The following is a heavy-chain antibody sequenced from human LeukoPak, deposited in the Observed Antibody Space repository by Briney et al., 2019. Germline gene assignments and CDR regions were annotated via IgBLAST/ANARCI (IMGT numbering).Heavy chain of an antibody. Sequence: PSETLSLTCTVSGGSISSYYWNWIRQPPGKGLEWIGYIYYSGSTNYNPSLKSRVTMSVDTSKNQFSLKLSSVTAADTAVYYCAVSSSSYRYYFDYWGQGTLVTVSS. J-gene: IGHJ4*02. CDR3: AVSSSSYRYYFDY. V-gene: IGHV4-59*12. D-gene: IGHD6-13*01. CDR1: GGSISSYY. CDR2: IYYSGST.